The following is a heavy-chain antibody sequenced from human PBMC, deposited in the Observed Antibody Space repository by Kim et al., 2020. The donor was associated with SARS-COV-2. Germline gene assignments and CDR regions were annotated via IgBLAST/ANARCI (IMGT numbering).Heavy chain of an antibody. D-gene: IGHD3-10*01. V-gene: IGHV3-15*01. CDR1: GFTFSNAW. CDR3: TTDTILAELLWFGELLNAPRCFDY. Sequence: GGSLRLSCAASGFTFSNAWMSWVRQAPGKGLEWVGRIKSKTDGGTTDYAAPVKGRFTISRDDSKNTLYLQMNSLKTEDTAVYYCTTDTILAELLWFGELLNAPRCFDYWGQGTLVTVSS. CDR2: IKSKTDGGTT. J-gene: IGHJ4*02.